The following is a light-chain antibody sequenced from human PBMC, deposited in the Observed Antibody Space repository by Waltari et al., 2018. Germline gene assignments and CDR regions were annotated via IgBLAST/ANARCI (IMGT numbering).Light chain of an antibody. CDR2: EVS. Sequence: QSALTQPPSVSGSPGQSVTISCTGTSSDVGSHHRVSWYQQPPGTAPKLMIYEVSNRPSGVPDRFSGSKSGNTASLTISGLQAEDEADYYCSSYTSSSTVVFGGGTKLTVL. V-gene: IGLV2-18*02. CDR3: SSYTSSSTVV. CDR1: SSDVGSHHR. J-gene: IGLJ2*01.